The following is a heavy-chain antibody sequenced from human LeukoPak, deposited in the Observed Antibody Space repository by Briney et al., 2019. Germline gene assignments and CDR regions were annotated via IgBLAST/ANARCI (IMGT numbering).Heavy chain of an antibody. V-gene: IGHV4-39*01. J-gene: IGHJ4*02. D-gene: IGHD6-19*01. Sequence: PSETLSLTRPVSGGSISSSSYYWGWIRHPPGKGLEWIGSIYYSGSTYYNPSLESRVTISVDTSKNQSSLKLISVSAADTAVYYCSRGHSGWYGGSFDYWGQGTLVTVSS. CDR1: GGSISSSSYY. CDR2: IYYSGST. CDR3: SRGHSGWYGGSFDY.